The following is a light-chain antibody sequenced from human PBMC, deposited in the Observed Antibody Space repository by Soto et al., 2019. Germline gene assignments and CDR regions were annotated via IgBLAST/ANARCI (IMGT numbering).Light chain of an antibody. CDR3: SSYKRTSRVYV. J-gene: IGLJ1*01. CDR2: EVS. CDR1: SSDVGDYEY. Sequence: QSALTQPAAVAGSPGQSITISCTGTSSDVGDYEYVSWYQQHPGKGPKLMIYEVSNRTSGVSNRFSGSKSGNTASLTISGLQAEDETEYFCSSYKRTSRVYVFGTGTKVTVL. V-gene: IGLV2-14*01.